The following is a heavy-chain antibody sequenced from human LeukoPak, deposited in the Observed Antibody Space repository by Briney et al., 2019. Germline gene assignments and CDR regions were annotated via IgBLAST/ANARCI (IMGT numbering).Heavy chain of an antibody. Sequence: SETLSLTCTVSGGSISSYYWSWIRQPPGKGLEWIGYIYYSGSTNYNPSLKSRVTISVDTSKNQFSLKLSSVTAADTAVYYCARVWAVALCFFYWGHGTLVTVSS. V-gene: IGHV4-59*01. CDR2: IYYSGST. J-gene: IGHJ4*01. CDR3: ARVWAVALCFFY. CDR1: GGSISSYY. D-gene: IGHD6-19*01.